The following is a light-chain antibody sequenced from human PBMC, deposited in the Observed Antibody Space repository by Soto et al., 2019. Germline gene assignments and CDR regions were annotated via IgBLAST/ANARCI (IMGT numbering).Light chain of an antibody. Sequence: QSALTQPASVSGSPGQSITISCTGTSIDVGSYNLVSWYQQHPGKAPKLVIYEVTKRPSGVSNRFSGSKSGNTASLTISGLQAEDEADYYCCSYAGSSTFVFETGTKVTGL. J-gene: IGLJ1*01. CDR2: EVT. V-gene: IGLV2-23*02. CDR3: CSYAGSSTFV. CDR1: SIDVGSYNL.